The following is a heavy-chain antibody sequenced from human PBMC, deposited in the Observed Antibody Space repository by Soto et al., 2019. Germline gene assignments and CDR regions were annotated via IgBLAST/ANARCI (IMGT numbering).Heavy chain of an antibody. CDR1: GGSISRGNYY. V-gene: IGHV4-31*03. D-gene: IGHD6-19*01. CDR3: ARDHGNNGWYWFGP. Sequence: QVQLQESGPGLVKPSQTLSLTCTVSGGSISRGNYYWSWIRQHPGKGLEWIGYIFYSGSAYYNPSLKSRVTIAIDTSKSLFTLKLTSVTAADTAVYYCARDHGNNGWYWFGPWGQGTLVTVSS. J-gene: IGHJ5*02. CDR2: IFYSGSA.